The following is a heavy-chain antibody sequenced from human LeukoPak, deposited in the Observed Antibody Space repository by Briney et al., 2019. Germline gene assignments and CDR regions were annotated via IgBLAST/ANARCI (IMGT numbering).Heavy chain of an antibody. CDR2: ISTYNGNT. CDR3: TKDRWRDGSSSFDN. V-gene: IGHV1-18*01. Sequence: ASVKVSCKASGYTFTSYSFNWVRQAPGQGLEWLGWISTYNGNTNYAHTLQGRVTMTTDTSTSTTFMELRSRRSDDTAVYYGTKDRWRDGSSSFDNWGQGTLVTVSS. CDR1: GYTFTSYS. D-gene: IGHD6-6*01. J-gene: IGHJ4*02.